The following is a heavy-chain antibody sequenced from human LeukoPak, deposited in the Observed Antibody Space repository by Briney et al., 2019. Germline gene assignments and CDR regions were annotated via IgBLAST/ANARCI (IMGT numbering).Heavy chain of an antibody. J-gene: IGHJ4*02. V-gene: IGHV1-46*01. CDR2: INPSGGST. CDR1: GYTFTSYY. CDR3: ARAAWFGELYY. Sequence: GASVKVSCKASGYTFTSYYVHWVRQAPGQGLEWMGIINPSGGSTSYAQKFQGRVTMTRDTSTSTVYLELSSLRSEDTAVYYCARAAWFGELYYWGQGTLVTVSS. D-gene: IGHD3-10*01.